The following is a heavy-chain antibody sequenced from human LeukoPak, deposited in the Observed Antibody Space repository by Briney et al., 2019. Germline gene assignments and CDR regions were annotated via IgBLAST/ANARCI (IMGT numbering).Heavy chain of an antibody. CDR3: ARVSDGWFGPGRYFDY. Sequence: GGCLRLSCAASGFTFSSYAMSWVRQAPGKGLEWVSYISSSGSTIYYADSVKGRFTISRDNAKNSLYLQMNSLRAEDTAVYYCARVSDGWFGPGRYFDYWGQGTLVTVSS. V-gene: IGHV3-48*04. J-gene: IGHJ4*02. CDR1: GFTFSSYA. CDR2: ISSSGSTI. D-gene: IGHD3-10*01.